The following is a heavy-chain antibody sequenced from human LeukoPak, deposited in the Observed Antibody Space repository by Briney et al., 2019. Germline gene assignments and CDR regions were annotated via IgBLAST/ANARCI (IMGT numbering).Heavy chain of an antibody. CDR2: INHSGST. CDR1: GGSFSGYY. CDR3: ARIMRNAYPDF. J-gene: IGHJ4*02. V-gene: IGHV4-34*01. D-gene: IGHD2-2*01. Sequence: SETLSLTCAVYGGSFSGYYWSWIRQPPGKGLEWIGEINHSGSTNYNPSLKSRVTISVDTSKNQFSLKLRSVTAADAAVYYCARIMRNAYPDFWGQGTLVTVSS.